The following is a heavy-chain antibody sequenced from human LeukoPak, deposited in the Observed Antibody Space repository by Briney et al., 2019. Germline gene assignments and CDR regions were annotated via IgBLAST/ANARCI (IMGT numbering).Heavy chain of an antibody. V-gene: IGHV3-30*18. D-gene: IGHD2-2*01. Sequence: PGGSLRLSCAASGLTFSSSGMHWVRQAPGKGLEWVAVISYDGTIRNYADSVKGRFTISRDNSKNTLYLQMNSLTAEDTALYYCAKGGCSSTTCYLANPWGQGTLVTVSS. J-gene: IGHJ5*02. CDR2: ISYDGTIR. CDR3: AKGGCSSTTCYLANP. CDR1: GLTFSSSG.